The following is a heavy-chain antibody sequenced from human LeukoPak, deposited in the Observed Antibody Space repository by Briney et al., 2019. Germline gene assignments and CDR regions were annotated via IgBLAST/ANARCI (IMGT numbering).Heavy chain of an antibody. CDR2: LNPNSGGT. Sequence: ASVKVSCKASGYTFTGYYIHWVRQAPGHGLEWLGWLNPNSGGTNYARKFQGRVTMTWDTSISTAHMELSRLRSDDTAVYYCATDIGAFDVWGQGTMVTVSS. V-gene: IGHV1-2*02. CDR3: ATDIGAFDV. CDR1: GYTFTGYY. D-gene: IGHD2-15*01. J-gene: IGHJ3*01.